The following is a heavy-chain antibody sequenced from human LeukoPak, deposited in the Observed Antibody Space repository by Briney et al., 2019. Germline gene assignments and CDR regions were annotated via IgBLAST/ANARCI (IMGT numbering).Heavy chain of an antibody. Sequence: PGGSLRLSCAASGFTFGTYWMSWVRQAPGKGLEWVANIKQHGSEKYYVDSVKGRFTISRDNAKNSLYLQMNSLRAEDTAVYYCAGDMDWNYERAFDYWGQGTLVTVSS. CDR1: GFTFGTYW. D-gene: IGHD1-7*01. CDR2: IKQHGSEK. V-gene: IGHV3-7*01. J-gene: IGHJ4*02. CDR3: AGDMDWNYERAFDY.